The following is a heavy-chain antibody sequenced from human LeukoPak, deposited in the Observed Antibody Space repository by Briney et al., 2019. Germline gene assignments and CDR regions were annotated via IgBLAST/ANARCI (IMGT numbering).Heavy chain of an antibody. J-gene: IGHJ5*02. CDR3: ARDRPDTTSPTTVGRFDP. V-gene: IGHV4-31*03. CDR1: GDSISSGGFY. CDR2: IYSTGTT. D-gene: IGHD1-14*01. Sequence: PSQTLSLICSVSGDSISSGGFYWHWIRQHPEKGLEWIGYIYSTGTTYYNPSLTSRLTMSLDTPKNQFSLKVTSVTAADTAVYFCARDRPDTTSPTTVGRFDPWGQGTLVTVSS.